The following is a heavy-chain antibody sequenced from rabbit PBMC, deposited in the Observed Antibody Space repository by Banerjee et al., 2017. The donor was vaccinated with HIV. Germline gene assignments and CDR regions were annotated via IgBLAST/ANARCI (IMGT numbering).Heavy chain of an antibody. D-gene: IGHD1-1*01. CDR2: IYVGSSGST. J-gene: IGHJ4*01. CDR3: ARDWAGVIGWNFGL. CDR1: GFSFSNKYV. V-gene: IGHV1S45*01. Sequence: QEQLEESGGDLVKPEGSLTLTCTASGFSFSNKYVMCWVRQAPGKGLEWIACIYVGSSGSTYYANWAKGRFTISKTSSTAVTLQMTSLTAADTATYFCARDWAGVIGWNFGLWGPGTLVTVS.